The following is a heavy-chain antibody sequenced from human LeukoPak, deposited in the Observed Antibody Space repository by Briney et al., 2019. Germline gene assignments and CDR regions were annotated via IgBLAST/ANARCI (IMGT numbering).Heavy chain of an antibody. CDR1: GGSISSYY. J-gene: IGHJ3*02. D-gene: IGHD2-21*02. V-gene: IGHV4-59*08. CDR3: ARGIRGGDLSDAFDI. CDR2: IYYSGST. Sequence: SETLSLTCTVSGGSISSYYWSWLRQPPGKGLEWIGYIYYSGSTNYNPSLKSRVTISVDTSKNQFSLKLSSVTAADTAVYYCARGIRGGDLSDAFDIWGQGTMVTVSS.